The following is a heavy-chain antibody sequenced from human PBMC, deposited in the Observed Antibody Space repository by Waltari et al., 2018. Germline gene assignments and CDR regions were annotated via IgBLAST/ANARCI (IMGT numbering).Heavy chain of an antibody. D-gene: IGHD3-10*01. V-gene: IGHV1-2*02. CDR1: GDTFSDYY. CDR2: INPDSGGT. J-gene: IGHJ4*02. CDR3: ATNRGGSSFDY. Sequence: QVHLVQSGAEMKKPGASVKVSCKASGDTFSDYYMHWVRQSPGQGLGGMGWINPDSGGTNYAQQFQARVTLTWDTSISTAYMELSSLRSDDTAMFYCATNRGGSSFDYWGQGALVTVSS.